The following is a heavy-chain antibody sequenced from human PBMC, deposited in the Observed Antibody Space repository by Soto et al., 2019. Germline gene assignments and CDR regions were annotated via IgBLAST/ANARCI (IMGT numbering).Heavy chain of an antibody. Sequence: QVHLVQSGAEVKKPGASVKVSCKASGYTFTTYGIAWVRQAPGQGLEWMGWISAYNANTDYAQRLQGRVTITTDTSTSTAHMELRSLRSDDTAVHYCARGRYLDYWGQGSLVTVSS. CDR2: ISAYNANT. D-gene: IGHD1-26*01. V-gene: IGHV1-18*01. CDR1: GYTFTTYG. CDR3: ARGRYLDY. J-gene: IGHJ4*02.